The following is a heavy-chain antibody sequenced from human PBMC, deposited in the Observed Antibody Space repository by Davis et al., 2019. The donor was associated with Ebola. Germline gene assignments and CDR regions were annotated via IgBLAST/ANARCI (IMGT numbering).Heavy chain of an antibody. J-gene: IGHJ6*02. CDR3: ASGGYQLHMDV. V-gene: IGHV4-59*01. CDR2: IYYSGST. Sequence: SETLSLTCTVSGGSISSYYWSWIRQPPGKGLEWIGYIYYSGSTNYNPSLKSRVTISVDTSKNQFSLKLSSVTAADTAVYYCASGGYQLHMDVWGQGTTVTVSS. CDR1: GGSISSYY. D-gene: IGHD2-2*01.